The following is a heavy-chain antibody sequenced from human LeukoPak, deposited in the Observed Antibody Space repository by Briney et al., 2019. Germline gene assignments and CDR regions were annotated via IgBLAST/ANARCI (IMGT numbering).Heavy chain of an antibody. D-gene: IGHD6-13*01. V-gene: IGHV3-21*01. Sequence: GGSLRLSCAASGFTFSRYSMNWVRQAPGKGLEWVSSISSSSSYIYYADSVKGRFTISRDNAKNSLYLQMNSLRAEDTAVYYCARVGASSIAAAGLFDYWGQGTLVTVSS. J-gene: IGHJ4*02. CDR2: ISSSSSYI. CDR3: ARVGASSIAAAGLFDY. CDR1: GFTFSRYS.